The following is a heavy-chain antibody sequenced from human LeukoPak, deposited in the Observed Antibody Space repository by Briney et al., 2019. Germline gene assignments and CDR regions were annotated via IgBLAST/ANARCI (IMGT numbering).Heavy chain of an antibody. CDR3: AVGVASYYMDV. D-gene: IGHD3-10*01. J-gene: IGHJ6*03. CDR2: ISAYNGNT. V-gene: IGHV1-18*01. Sequence: WMGWISAYNGNTNYAQKLQGRVTMTTDTSTSTAYMELRSLRSDDTAVYYCAVGVASYYMDVWGKGTTVTVSS.